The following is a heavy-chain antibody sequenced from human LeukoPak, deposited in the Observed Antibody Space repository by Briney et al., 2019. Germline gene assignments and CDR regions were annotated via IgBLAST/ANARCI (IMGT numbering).Heavy chain of an antibody. CDR2: INPNSGGT. J-gene: IGHJ4*02. CDR1: GYTFTGYY. V-gene: IGHV1-2*06. D-gene: IGHD1-26*01. CDR3: ARATKLVGVFDY. Sequence: GASVKVSCKASGYTFTGYYTHWVRQAPGQGLEWMGRINPNSGGTNYAQKFQGRVTMTRDTSISTAYMELSRLRSDDTAVYYCARATKLVGVFDYWGQGTLVTVSS.